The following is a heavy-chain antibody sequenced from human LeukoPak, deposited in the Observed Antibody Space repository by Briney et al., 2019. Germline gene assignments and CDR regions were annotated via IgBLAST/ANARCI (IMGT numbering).Heavy chain of an antibody. CDR3: AIAAGWEQAY. CDR2: INQDGSAT. D-gene: IGHD1-26*01. J-gene: IGHJ4*02. V-gene: IGHV3-7*01. CDR1: GFTFSTYW. Sequence: GGSLRLSCAASGFTFSTYWMSWVRQAPGKGLEWVANINQDGSATNYVDSAKGRFIVSRDNAKNSVYLQMSSLRAEDTAVYYCAIAAGWEQAYWGQGTLVTVSS.